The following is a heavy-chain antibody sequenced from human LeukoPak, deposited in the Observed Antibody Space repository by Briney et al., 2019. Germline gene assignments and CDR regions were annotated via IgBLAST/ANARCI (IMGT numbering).Heavy chain of an antibody. CDR1: GFTFRSYS. D-gene: IGHD5-12*01. CDR2: ITSSGSYL. Sequence: GGSLRLSCAASGFTFRSYSMNWVRQSPGKGLEWVSSITSSGSYLFYADSVKGRFTISRDNVKNSLYLQMNSLRAEDTAVYYCASDYDSSFDYWGQGTLVTVSS. V-gene: IGHV3-21*01. CDR3: ASDYDSSFDY. J-gene: IGHJ4*02.